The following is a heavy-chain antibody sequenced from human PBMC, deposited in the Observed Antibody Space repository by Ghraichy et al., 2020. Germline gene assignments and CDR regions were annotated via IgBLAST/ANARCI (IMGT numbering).Heavy chain of an antibody. CDR3: AREEGLPFDY. V-gene: IGHV4-34*01. CDR2: INHSGST. D-gene: IGHD3-16*01. CDR1: GGSFSGYY. J-gene: IGHJ4*02. Sequence: SETLSLTCAVYGGSFSGYYWSWIRQPPGKGLEWIGEINHSGSTNYNPSLKSRVTISVDTSKNQFSLKLSSVTAADTAVYYCAREEGLPFDYWGQGTLVTVSS.